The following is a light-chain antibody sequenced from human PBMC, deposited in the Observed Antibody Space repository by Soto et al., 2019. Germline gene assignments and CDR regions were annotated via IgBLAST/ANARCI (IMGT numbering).Light chain of an antibody. J-gene: IGKJ1*01. CDR1: QSVSSSY. Sequence: EIVLTQSPGTLSLSPGERATLSCRASQSVSSSYLAWYQQKPGQAPRLLIYVASSRATGIPDRFSGSGSGTDFTLTISRLEPEDFAVYYCQQYGRTFGQGTKVEIQ. V-gene: IGKV3-20*01. CDR3: QQYGRT. CDR2: VAS.